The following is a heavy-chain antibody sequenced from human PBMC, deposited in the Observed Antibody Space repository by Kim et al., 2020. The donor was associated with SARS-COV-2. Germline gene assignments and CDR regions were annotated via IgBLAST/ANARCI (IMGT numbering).Heavy chain of an antibody. CDR2: IYYTGST. Sequence: SETLSLTCTVPCGFISSSSYYWGWIRQPPGKGLEWIGSIYYTGSTYYNPSLRSRVTISVDMPKNQFSLKLISVTASDTAVYYCARRSIRATYDYWGQGTLVTVSS. CDR1: CGFISSSSYY. J-gene: IGHJ4*02. D-gene: IGHD3-10*01. CDR3: ARRSIRATYDY. V-gene: IGHV4-39*01.